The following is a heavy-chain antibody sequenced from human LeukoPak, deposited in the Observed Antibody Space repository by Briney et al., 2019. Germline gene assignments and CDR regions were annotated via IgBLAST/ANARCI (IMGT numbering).Heavy chain of an antibody. Sequence: GGSLRLSCAASGFTFSSYGMHWVRQAPGKGLEWVAVIWYDGSNKYYADSVKGRFTISRDNSKNTLYLQMNSLRAEDTAVYYCARDSKWLRSFDYWGQGTLVTVSS. D-gene: IGHD5-12*01. J-gene: IGHJ4*02. CDR2: IWYDGSNK. CDR1: GFTFSSYG. V-gene: IGHV3-33*01. CDR3: ARDSKWLRSFDY.